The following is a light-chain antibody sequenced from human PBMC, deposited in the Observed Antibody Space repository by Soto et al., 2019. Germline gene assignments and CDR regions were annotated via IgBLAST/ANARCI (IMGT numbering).Light chain of an antibody. J-gene: IGLJ2*01. Sequence: QSVLTQPPSASGTPGQRVTISCSGSSSNIGSYYVYWYQRLPGTAPKLLIQRNSQRPSGVPDRFSGSKSGTSASLAISGLRSEDEADYYCAAWDDSLKVVFGGGTKVTVL. CDR1: SSNIGSYY. CDR2: RNS. CDR3: AAWDDSLKVV. V-gene: IGLV1-47*01.